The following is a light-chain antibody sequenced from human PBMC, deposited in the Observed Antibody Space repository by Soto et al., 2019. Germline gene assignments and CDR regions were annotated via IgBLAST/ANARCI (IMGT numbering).Light chain of an antibody. V-gene: IGLV1-40*01. CDR3: QSYDSSLREV. CDR2: GNS. CDR1: SSNIGGGYD. Sequence: QSVLTQPPSVSGAPGQRVTISCTGSSSNIGGGYDVHWYQQLPGTAPKLLIYGNSNRPSGVPDRFSGSKSGTSASLAITGLQAEDEADYYCQSYDSSLREVFGGGTKLTVL. J-gene: IGLJ2*01.